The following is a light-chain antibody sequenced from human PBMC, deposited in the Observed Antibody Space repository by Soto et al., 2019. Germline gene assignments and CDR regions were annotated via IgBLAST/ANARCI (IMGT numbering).Light chain of an antibody. V-gene: IGKV3-20*01. CDR3: QQYGSSSWT. CDR2: GAS. J-gene: IGKJ1*01. CDR1: QSISTTY. Sequence: EIVLTQSPGTLSLSPGEGATLSCRASQSISTTYLAWYQQKPGQAPRLLIYGASSRATGIPDRFSGSGSETDFTLTISRLEPEDFAAYYCQQYGSSSWTFGQGTKVDIK.